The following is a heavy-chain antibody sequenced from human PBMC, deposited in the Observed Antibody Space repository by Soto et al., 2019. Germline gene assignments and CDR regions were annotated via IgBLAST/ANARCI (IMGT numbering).Heavy chain of an antibody. CDR3: AKDQSAILGDSSGYYVAY. CDR2: ISYDGSNK. D-gene: IGHD3-22*01. CDR1: GFAFSSYG. J-gene: IGHJ4*02. V-gene: IGHV3-30*18. Sequence: GGSLRLSCAASGFAFSSYGMHWVRQAPGKGLEWVAVISYDGSNKYYADSVKGRFTISRDNSKNTLYLQMNGLRAEDTAVYYCAKDQSAILGDSSGYYVAYWGQGTLVTVSS.